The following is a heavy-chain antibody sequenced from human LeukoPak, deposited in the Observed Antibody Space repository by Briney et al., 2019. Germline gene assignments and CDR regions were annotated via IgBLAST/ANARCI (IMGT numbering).Heavy chain of an antibody. Sequence: GGSPRLSCAASGFTFSTYAMSWVRQAPGKGLEWVSTISGGGRSTFYADSVKGRFTISRDNAKNSLYLQMNSLRAEDTAIYYCARDREEKARIGGMDVWGQGTTVIVSS. CDR3: ARDREEKARIGGMDV. CDR1: GFTFSTYA. V-gene: IGHV3-23*01. J-gene: IGHJ6*02. CDR2: ISGGGRST. D-gene: IGHD3-16*01.